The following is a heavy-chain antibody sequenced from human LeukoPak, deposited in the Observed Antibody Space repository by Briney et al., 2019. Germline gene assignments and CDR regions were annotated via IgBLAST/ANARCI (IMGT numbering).Heavy chain of an antibody. CDR3: ASNLDTAMVGNFDY. Sequence: SSVKVSCKASGGTFSSCAISWVRQAPGQGLEWMGGIIPIFGTANYAQKFQGRVTITTDESTSTAYMELSSLRSEDTAVYYCASNLDTAMVGNFDYWGQGTLVTVSS. D-gene: IGHD5-18*01. V-gene: IGHV1-69*05. CDR1: GGTFSSCA. CDR2: IIPIFGTA. J-gene: IGHJ4*02.